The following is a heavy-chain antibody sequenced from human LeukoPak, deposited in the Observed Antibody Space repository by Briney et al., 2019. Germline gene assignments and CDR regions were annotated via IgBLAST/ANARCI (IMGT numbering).Heavy chain of an antibody. Sequence: RASETLSLTCAVYGGSFSGYYWNWIRQPPGKGLEWIGETNHSGSTNYNPSPKSRVTISVDTSKNQFSLKLSSVTAADTAVYYCARVSRTYSSGWYPWYFDYWGQGTLVTVSS. J-gene: IGHJ4*02. CDR2: TNHSGST. D-gene: IGHD6-19*01. CDR3: ARVSRTYSSGWYPWYFDY. V-gene: IGHV4-34*01. CDR1: GGSFSGYY.